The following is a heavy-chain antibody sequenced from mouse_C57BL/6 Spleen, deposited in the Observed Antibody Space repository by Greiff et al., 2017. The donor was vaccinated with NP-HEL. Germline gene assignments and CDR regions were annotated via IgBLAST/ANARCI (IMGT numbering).Heavy chain of an antibody. CDR1: GFSLTSYG. CDR3: ARDGGYGDGFAY. J-gene: IGHJ3*01. CDR2: IWSDGST. Sequence: VQLQQSGPGLVAPSQSLSITCTVSGFSLTSYGVHWVRQPPGKGLEWLVVIWSDGSTTYYSALKSRLSISKDNSKSQDSLKMNIIQASDTAMYYCARDGGYGDGFAYWGQGTLVTVSA. V-gene: IGHV2-6*03. D-gene: IGHD2-2*01.